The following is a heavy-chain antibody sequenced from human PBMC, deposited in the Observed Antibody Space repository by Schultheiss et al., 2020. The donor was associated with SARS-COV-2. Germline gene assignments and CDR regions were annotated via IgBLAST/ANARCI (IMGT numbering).Heavy chain of an antibody. V-gene: IGHV4-31*01. Sequence: SETLSLTCTVSGGSISSGGYYWSWIRQHPGKGLEWIGYIYYSGSTYYNPSLKSLVTISVDTSKNQFSLKLSSVTAADTAVYYCARHGLAPDPRYGMDVWGQGTTVTVSS. J-gene: IGHJ6*02. CDR2: IYYSGST. D-gene: IGHD3-3*02. CDR1: GGSISSGGYY. CDR3: ARHGLAPDPRYGMDV.